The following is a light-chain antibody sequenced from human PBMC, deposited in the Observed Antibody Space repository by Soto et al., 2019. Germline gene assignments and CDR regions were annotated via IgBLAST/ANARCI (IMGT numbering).Light chain of an antibody. J-gene: IGKJ1*01. CDR3: QQYYSYPQT. CDR1: QGISSY. Sequence: AIRMTPSPSSFSASTGDRVTITCRASQGISSYLAWYQQKPGKAPKLLIYAASTLQSGVPSRFSGSGSGTDFTLTISCLQSEDFATYYCQQYYSYPQTFGQGTKVDIK. CDR2: AAS. V-gene: IGKV1-8*01.